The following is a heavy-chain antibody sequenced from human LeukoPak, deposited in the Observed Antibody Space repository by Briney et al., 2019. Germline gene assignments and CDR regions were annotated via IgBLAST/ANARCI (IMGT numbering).Heavy chain of an antibody. D-gene: IGHD2/OR15-2a*01. V-gene: IGHV3-33*01. CDR1: GFTFSSYG. CDR2: IWYDGSNK. J-gene: IGHJ4*02. Sequence: PGRSLRLSCAASGFTFSSYGMHWVRQAPGKGLEWVAVIWYDGSNKYCADSVKGRFTISRDNSKNTLYLQMNSLRAEDTAVYYCAGGGTSIHYWGQGTLVTVSS. CDR3: AGGGTSIHY.